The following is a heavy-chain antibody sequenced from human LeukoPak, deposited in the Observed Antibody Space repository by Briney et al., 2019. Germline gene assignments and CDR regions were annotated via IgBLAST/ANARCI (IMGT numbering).Heavy chain of an antibody. CDR3: AKDYSDYSEGVDY. Sequence: GRSLRLSCAASGFTFSSYGMHWVRQAPGKGLEWVAVISYDGSNKYYADSVKGRFTISRDNSKNTLYLQMNSLRAEDTAVYYCAKDYSDYSEGVDYWGQGTLVTVSS. CDR1: GFTFSSYG. D-gene: IGHD4-11*01. V-gene: IGHV3-30*18. CDR2: ISYDGSNK. J-gene: IGHJ4*02.